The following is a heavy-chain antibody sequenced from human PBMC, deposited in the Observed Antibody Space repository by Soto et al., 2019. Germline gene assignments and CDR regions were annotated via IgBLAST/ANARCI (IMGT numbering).Heavy chain of an antibody. Sequence: SETLSLTCAVYGGSFSGYYWSWIRQPPGKGLEWIGEINHSGSTNYNPSLKSRVTISVDTSKNQFSLKLSSVTAADTAVYYCAIQNLGAAAGTNPFDYWGQGTLVTVSS. CDR3: AIQNLGAAAGTNPFDY. J-gene: IGHJ4*02. V-gene: IGHV4-34*01. D-gene: IGHD6-13*01. CDR2: INHSGST. CDR1: GGSFSGYY.